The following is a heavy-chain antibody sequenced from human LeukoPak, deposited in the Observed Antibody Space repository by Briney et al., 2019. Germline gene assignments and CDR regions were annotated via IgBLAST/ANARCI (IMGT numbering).Heavy chain of an antibody. Sequence: GGSLRLSCAASGFTFRSYAMSWVRQAPGKGLEWVANIKQDGSAKYYVDSVKGRFTISRDNAKNSLYLQMNSLRAEDTALYYCAVKASDIWGQGTMVTVSS. CDR1: GFTFRSYA. CDR2: IKQDGSAK. J-gene: IGHJ3*02. V-gene: IGHV3-7*02. CDR3: AVKASDI.